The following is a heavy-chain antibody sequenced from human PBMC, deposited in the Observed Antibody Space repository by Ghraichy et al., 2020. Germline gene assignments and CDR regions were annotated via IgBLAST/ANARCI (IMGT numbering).Heavy chain of an antibody. D-gene: IGHD7-27*01. CDR1: GFTFSSYS. CDR2: ISSSSSTI. V-gene: IGHV3-48*02. J-gene: IGHJ6*03. CDR3: ARETQSPIKNSGEVVYYYMDV. Sequence: LSLTCAASGFTFSSYSMNWVRQAPGKGLEWVSYISSSSSTIYYADSVKGRFTISRDNAKNSLYLQMNSLRDEDTAVYYCARETQSPIKNSGEVVYYYMDVWGKGTAVTVSS.